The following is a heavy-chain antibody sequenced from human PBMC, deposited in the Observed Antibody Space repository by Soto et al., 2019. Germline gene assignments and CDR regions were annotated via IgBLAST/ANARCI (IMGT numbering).Heavy chain of an antibody. CDR2: ISSSSSTI. V-gene: IGHV3-48*01. D-gene: IGHD6-13*01. J-gene: IGHJ5*02. CDR1: GFTVNSHF. CDR3: ARHPERIAQIGWFDP. Sequence: GGSLRLSCAASGFTVNSHFMSWIRQAPGKGLEWVSFISSSSSTIYYADSVKGRFTISRDNAKNSLYLQMNSLRAEDTAVYYCARHPERIAQIGWFDPWGQGTLVTVSS.